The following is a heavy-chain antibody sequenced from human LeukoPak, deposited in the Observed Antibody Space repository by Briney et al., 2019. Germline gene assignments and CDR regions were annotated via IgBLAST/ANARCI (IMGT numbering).Heavy chain of an antibody. J-gene: IGHJ5*02. V-gene: IGHV4-34*01. Sequence: PSETQSLTCAVYGGSFSGYYWSWIRQPPGKRLEWIGEINHSGSTNYNPSLKSRVTISVDTSKNQFSLKLSSVTAADTAVYYCARAAIYDFWSGYYPGWFDPWGQGTLVTVSS. D-gene: IGHD3-3*01. CDR1: GGSFSGYY. CDR2: INHSGST. CDR3: ARAAIYDFWSGYYPGWFDP.